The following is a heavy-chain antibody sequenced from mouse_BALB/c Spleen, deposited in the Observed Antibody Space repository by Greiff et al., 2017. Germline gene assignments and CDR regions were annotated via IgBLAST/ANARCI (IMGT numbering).Heavy chain of an antibody. Sequence: EVQGVESGGGLVQPGGSRKLSCAASGFTFSDYGMAWVRQAPGKGPEWVAFISNLAYSIYYADTVTGRFTISRENAKNTLYLEMSSLRSEDTAMYYCARDGNYSYWYFDVWGAGTTVTVSS. CDR2: ISNLAYSI. CDR3: ARDGNYSYWYFDV. J-gene: IGHJ1*01. D-gene: IGHD2-1*01. CDR1: GFTFSDYG. V-gene: IGHV5-15*02.